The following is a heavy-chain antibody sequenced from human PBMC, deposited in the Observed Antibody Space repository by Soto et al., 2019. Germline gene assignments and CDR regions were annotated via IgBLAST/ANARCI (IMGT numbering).Heavy chain of an antibody. J-gene: IGHJ3*02. Sequence: GASVKVSCKASGGTFSSYAISWVRQGPGQGLEWMGGIIPIFGTANYAQTFQGRVTITADESPSTAYMELSSLRSEDTAVYYCARARLSYYYDSSGRNDAFDIWGQGTMVTVSS. D-gene: IGHD3-22*01. V-gene: IGHV1-69*13. CDR1: GGTFSSYA. CDR2: IIPIFGTA. CDR3: ARARLSYYYDSSGRNDAFDI.